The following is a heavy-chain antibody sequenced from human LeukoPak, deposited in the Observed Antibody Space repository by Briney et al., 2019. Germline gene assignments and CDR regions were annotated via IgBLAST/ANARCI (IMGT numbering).Heavy chain of an antibody. CDR1: GFTFSSYS. CDR2: ISSSSSYI. J-gene: IGHJ5*02. D-gene: IGHD6-13*01. CDR3: ARGPYSSSWYDWFDP. V-gene: IGHV3-21*01. Sequence: GGSLRLSCAASGFTFSSYSMNWVRQAPGKGLEWVSSISSSSSYIYYADSVKGRFTISRDNAKNSLYLQMNSLRAEDTAVYYCARGPYSSSWYDWFDPWGQGTRVTVPS.